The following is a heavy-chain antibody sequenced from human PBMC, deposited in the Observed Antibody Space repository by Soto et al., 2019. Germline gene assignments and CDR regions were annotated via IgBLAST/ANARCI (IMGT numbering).Heavy chain of an antibody. CDR1: GFTFDDYA. Sequence: GGSLRLSCAASGFTFDDYAMHWVRQAPGKGLEWVSGISWNSGSIGYADSVKGRFTISRDNAKNSLYLQMNSLRAEDTVLYYCANGCNSTHYYYMDVWGKRTTVTGSS. CDR2: ISWNSGSI. V-gene: IGHV3-9*01. D-gene: IGHD2-8*01. J-gene: IGHJ6*03. CDR3: ANGCNSTHYYYMDV.